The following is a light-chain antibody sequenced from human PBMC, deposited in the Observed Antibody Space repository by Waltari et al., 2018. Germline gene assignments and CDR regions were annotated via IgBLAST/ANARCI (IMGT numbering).Light chain of an antibody. V-gene: IGKV3-11*01. Sequence: EVVLTQSPATLSLSPGERATLSCRASQSVSVYLAWYQQKPGQAPSLLIYEASDRPTGVPPRLSGSGSGTDFTLTISSLEPEDFAVYYCQQRTDRPPVTFGQGTRVEMK. J-gene: IGKJ1*01. CDR3: QQRTDRPPVT. CDR2: EAS. CDR1: QSVSVY.